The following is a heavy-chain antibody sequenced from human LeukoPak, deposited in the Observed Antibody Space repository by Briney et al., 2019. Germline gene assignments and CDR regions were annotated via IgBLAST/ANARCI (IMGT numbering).Heavy chain of an antibody. V-gene: IGHV4-38-2*01. CDR3: ARNDSSGYFDY. D-gene: IGHD3-22*01. Sequence: SETLSLTCAVSDYSISSGDYWGWIRQPPGKGLGWIGSVYYSGSTHYSPSLKNRVTISVDTSKNQFSLKLRSVTAADTALYYCARNDSSGYFDYWGQGTLVTVSS. CDR1: DYSISSGDY. CDR2: VYYSGST. J-gene: IGHJ4*02.